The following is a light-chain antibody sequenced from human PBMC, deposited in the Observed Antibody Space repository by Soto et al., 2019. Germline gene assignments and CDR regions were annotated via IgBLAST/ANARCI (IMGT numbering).Light chain of an antibody. CDR2: AAS. Sequence: DIQMTQSPSSLSASVGDRVTINCRASQSISSYLNWYQQKPGKAPKLLIYAASSLQSGVPSRFSGSGSGTDFTLTIRSLQPEDFATYYCQQSYSTPPWKCGQGNTGDI. V-gene: IGKV1-39*01. CDR1: QSISSY. CDR3: QQSYSTPPWK. J-gene: IGKJ1*01.